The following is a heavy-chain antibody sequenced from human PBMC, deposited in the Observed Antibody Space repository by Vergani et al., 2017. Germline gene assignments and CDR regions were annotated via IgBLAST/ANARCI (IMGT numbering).Heavy chain of an antibody. CDR3: ARGRSYYDFWGGTKTGWFDP. J-gene: IGHJ5*01. CDR2: VNHSGGT. CDR1: GGSFSGSF. Sequence: QVQLQQWGAGLLKPSETLSLTCAASGGSFSGSFWNWIRQPPGKGLGWIGEVNHSGGTNYTPSLKSGVTISVDTSKNQFSLKLSPVTAADTAVYYCARGRSYYDFWGGTKTGWFDPWGQGTLVTVSS. V-gene: IGHV4-34*01. D-gene: IGHD3-3*01.